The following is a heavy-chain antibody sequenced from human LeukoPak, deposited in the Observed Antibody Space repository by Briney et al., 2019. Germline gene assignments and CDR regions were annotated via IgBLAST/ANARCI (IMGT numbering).Heavy chain of an antibody. CDR3: ARGGFGVVITNWFDP. D-gene: IGHD3-3*01. CDR1: GFTFSSYA. J-gene: IGHJ5*02. Sequence: AGGSLRLSCAASGFTFSSYAMNWVRQAPGKGLEWVSSISSSSSYIYYADSVKGRFTISRDNAKNSLYLQMNSLRAEDTAVYYCARGGFGVVITNWFDPWGQGTLVTVSS. V-gene: IGHV3-21*01. CDR2: ISSSSSYI.